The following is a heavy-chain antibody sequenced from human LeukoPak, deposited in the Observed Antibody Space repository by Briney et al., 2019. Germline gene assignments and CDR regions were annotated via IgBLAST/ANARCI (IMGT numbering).Heavy chain of an antibody. CDR3: ARSEHISSCVDY. Sequence: WETLSLTCTVSGYSISSGYYWGWIRHPPGKGLEWIGSIYHRGSTYYNPTLKSRVPISVDTSKNQFSLKLSSVTAADPAVYYCARSEHISSCVDYWGQGTLVTVSS. V-gene: IGHV4-38-2*02. J-gene: IGHJ4*02. CDR2: IYHRGST. CDR1: GYSISSGYY. D-gene: IGHD3-16*02.